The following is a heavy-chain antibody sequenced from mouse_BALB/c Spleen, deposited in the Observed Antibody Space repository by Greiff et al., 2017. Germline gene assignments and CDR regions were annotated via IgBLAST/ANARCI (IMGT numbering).Heavy chain of an antibody. J-gene: IGHJ3*01. CDR3: ARSGGSSSWFAY. V-gene: IGHV1S137*01. Sequence: QVQLQQSGAELVRPGVSVKISCKGSGYTFTDYAMHWVKQSHAKSLEWIGVISTYYGDASYNQKFKGKATMTVDKSSSTAYMELARLTSEDSAIYYCARSGGSSSWFAYWGQGTLVTVSA. D-gene: IGHD1-1*01. CDR2: ISTYYGDA. CDR1: GYTFTDYA.